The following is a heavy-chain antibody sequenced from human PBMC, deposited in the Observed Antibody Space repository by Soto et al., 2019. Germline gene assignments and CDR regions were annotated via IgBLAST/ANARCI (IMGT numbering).Heavy chain of an antibody. V-gene: IGHV3-21*01. J-gene: IGHJ3*02. CDR2: IRASSSSI. CDR3: VRDAYNRDAFDI. Sequence: DVQLVESGGGLVKPGGSLRLSCAASGFNFITFSMNWVRQAPGKGLEWVSSIRASSSSIYYAESVKGRFTVSRDNAKNSLYLQMNSLTAEETALYYCVRDAYNRDAFDIWGQGTTVTVSS. CDR1: GFNFITFS. D-gene: IGHD1-20*01.